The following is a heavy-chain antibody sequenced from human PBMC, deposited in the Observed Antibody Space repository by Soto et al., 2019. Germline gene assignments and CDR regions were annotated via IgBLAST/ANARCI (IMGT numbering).Heavy chain of an antibody. CDR3: VREASGWYSRGSFDF. CDR2: ISGSGGSA. J-gene: IGHJ3*01. Sequence: PGGSLRLSCAASGFSFSNYAMNLVRQAPGKGLEWVSVISGSGGSASYADSVQGRFTISRDNSNNTLYLQMNSLRAEDTAIYSCVREASGWYSRGSFDFWGRGTMVTVSS. V-gene: IGHV3-23*01. D-gene: IGHD6-19*01. CDR1: GFSFSNYA.